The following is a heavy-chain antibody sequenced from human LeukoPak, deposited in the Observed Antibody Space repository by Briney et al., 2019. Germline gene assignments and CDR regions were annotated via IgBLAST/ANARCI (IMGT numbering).Heavy chain of an antibody. CDR1: GGSLTNHY. CDR2: INHSGST. V-gene: IGHV4-34*01. D-gene: IGHD6-13*01. Sequence: SETLSLTCAVYGGSLTNHYRIWIRQPPGKGLEWIGEINHSGSTNYSPSLKSRLTISVDTAKSQFFLKLSSVTAADTAVYYCARGPAAVHPWGQGTLATVSS. J-gene: IGHJ5*02. CDR3: ARGPAAVHP.